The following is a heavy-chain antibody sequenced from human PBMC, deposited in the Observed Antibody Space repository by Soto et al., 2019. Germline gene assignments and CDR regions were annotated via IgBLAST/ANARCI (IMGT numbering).Heavy chain of an antibody. D-gene: IGHD4-17*01. V-gene: IGHV3-23*01. CDR1: GFSFSTYP. Sequence: GGSLRLSCAASGFSFSTYPMTWVRQAPGKRLEGVSSISGSGVDTYYIDSVKGRFTISRDNSKNTVYLQMNSLRAEDTAVYYCAKILSTVTTYYYGMDVWGQGTTVTVSS. CDR2: ISGSGVDT. J-gene: IGHJ6*02. CDR3: AKILSTVTTYYYGMDV.